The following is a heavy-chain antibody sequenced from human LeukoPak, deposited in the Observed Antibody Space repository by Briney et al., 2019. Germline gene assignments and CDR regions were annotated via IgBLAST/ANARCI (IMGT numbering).Heavy chain of an antibody. CDR3: ARALVPGSGSYYDWFDP. D-gene: IGHD3-10*01. J-gene: IGHJ5*02. V-gene: IGHV1-3*01. CDR2: ISVGNGNT. CDR1: GYTFSNYG. Sequence: EASVKVSWKASGYTFSNYGIHWVRQAPGQRLECLGWISVGNGNTKYSQNFQGRVTITRDTSATTAYMELSNLRPEDTAVYYCARALVPGSGSYYDWFDPWGQGTLVTVSS.